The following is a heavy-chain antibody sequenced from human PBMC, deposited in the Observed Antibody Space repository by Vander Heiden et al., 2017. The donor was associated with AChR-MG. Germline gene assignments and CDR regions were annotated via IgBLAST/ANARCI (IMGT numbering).Heavy chain of an antibody. Sequence: QLQLVQSGAEVKKNGAPVKVSSKASGYTFTNYGISWVRQAPGQGLEWMGWISAYNGNANYAQELQGRVTMTRDTSTSTAYMELRSLRSDDTAVYYCARGAVAGKGGYSYYYMDVWGTGTTVTVSS. CDR2: ISAYNGNA. CDR3: ARGAVAGKGGYSYYYMDV. J-gene: IGHJ6*03. CDR1: GYTFTNYG. V-gene: IGHV1-18*01. D-gene: IGHD6-19*01.